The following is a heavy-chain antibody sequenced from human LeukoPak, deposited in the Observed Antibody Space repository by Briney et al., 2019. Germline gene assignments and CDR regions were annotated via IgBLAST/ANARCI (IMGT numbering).Heavy chain of an antibody. CDR2: IYYSGST. Sequence: PSETLCLTCTVSGGSISSYYWSWIRQPPGKGLEWIGYIYYSGSTNYNPSLKSRVTISVDTSKNQFSLKLSSVTAADTAVYYCARLTYYYDSSGYPPAFDIWGQGTMVTVSS. D-gene: IGHD3-22*01. V-gene: IGHV4-59*08. J-gene: IGHJ3*02. CDR1: GGSISSYY. CDR3: ARLTYYYDSSGYPPAFDI.